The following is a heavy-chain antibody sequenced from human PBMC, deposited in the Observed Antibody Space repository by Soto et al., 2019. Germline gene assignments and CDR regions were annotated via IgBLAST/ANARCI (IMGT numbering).Heavy chain of an antibody. D-gene: IGHD2-15*01. CDR3: ASSSSGGSCDY. CDR2: IIANNGNT. CDR1: GGTFSSYA. V-gene: IGHV1-18*01. J-gene: IGHJ4*02. Sequence: GASVKVSCKASGGTFSSYAISWVRQAPGQGLEWMGGIIANNGNTNYAQKLQGRVTMTTDTSTSTAYMELRSLRSDDTAVYYCASSSSGGSCDYWGQGTLVTVSS.